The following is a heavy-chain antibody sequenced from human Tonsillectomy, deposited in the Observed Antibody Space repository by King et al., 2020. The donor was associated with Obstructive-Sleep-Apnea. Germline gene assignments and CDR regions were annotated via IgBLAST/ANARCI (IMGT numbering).Heavy chain of an antibody. CDR2: MRYDGSNK. V-gene: IGHV3-30*02. CDR1: GFTFNTYG. D-gene: IGHD3-9*01. Sequence: VQLVESGGGVVQPGGSLRLSCAASGFTFNTYGMHWVRQAPGKGLEWVAFMRYDGSNKYYADSVKGRFTISRDNSRNTLYLEMNSLRAEDTAVYFCAKEPYDILAGYYEVHYFDYWGQGTLVTVSS. J-gene: IGHJ4*02. CDR3: AKEPYDILAGYYEVHYFDY.